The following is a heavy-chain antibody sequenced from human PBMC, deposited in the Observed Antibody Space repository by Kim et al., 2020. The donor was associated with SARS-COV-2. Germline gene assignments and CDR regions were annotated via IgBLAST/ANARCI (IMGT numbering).Heavy chain of an antibody. Sequence: NYQTKFQGRVTITEDKSKSTANMELSSLRSEDTAVYYCATSYGSGNWFDPWGQGTLVTVSS. J-gene: IGHJ5*02. D-gene: IGHD3-10*01. CDR3: ATSYGSGNWFDP. V-gene: IGHV1-69*02.